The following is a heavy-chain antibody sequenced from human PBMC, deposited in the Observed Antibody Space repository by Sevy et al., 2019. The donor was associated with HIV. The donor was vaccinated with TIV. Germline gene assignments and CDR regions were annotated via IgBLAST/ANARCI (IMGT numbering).Heavy chain of an antibody. J-gene: IGHJ4*02. D-gene: IGHD1-26*01. Sequence: GEPLKISCAASGFTFSSYGMHWVRQAPGKGLEWVAVISYDGSNKYYADSVKGRFTISRDNSKNTLYLQMNSLRAEDTAVYYCAKDKIRSIADYFDYWGQGTLVTVSS. CDR3: AKDKIRSIADYFDY. CDR1: GFTFSSYG. V-gene: IGHV3-30*18. CDR2: ISYDGSNK.